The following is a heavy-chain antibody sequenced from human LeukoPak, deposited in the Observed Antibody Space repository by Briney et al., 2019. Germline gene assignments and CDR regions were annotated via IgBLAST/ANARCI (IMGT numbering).Heavy chain of an antibody. V-gene: IGHV3-11*06. CDR3: ARNSYASSPDY. J-gene: IGHJ4*02. CDR1: GFSFSDYY. Sequence: PGGSLRLSCAASGFSFSDYYMSWIRQAPGKGLEWVSSISNSNSYINYADSVKGRFTVSRDNAKNSLYPQMNSLRAEDTAVYYCARNSYASSPDYWGQGTLVTVSS. D-gene: IGHD3-22*01. CDR2: ISNSNSYI.